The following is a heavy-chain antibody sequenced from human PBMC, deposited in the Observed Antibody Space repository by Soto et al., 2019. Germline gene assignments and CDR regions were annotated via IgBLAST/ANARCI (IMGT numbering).Heavy chain of an antibody. CDR2: ISGYNGDT. Sequence: QGQLVQSGGEVKKSGASVKVSCKASGYTFSRYGISWVRQAPGQGLEWMGWISGYNGDTNYAQKFQGRVTMTIDTSTTTAYMEVRSLTSDGTGVYYCAKNGQPPYYYYGLDVWGQGTTVTVSS. CDR3: AKNGQPPYYYYGLDV. J-gene: IGHJ6*02. V-gene: IGHV1-18*01. CDR1: GYTFSRYG. D-gene: IGHD2-8*01.